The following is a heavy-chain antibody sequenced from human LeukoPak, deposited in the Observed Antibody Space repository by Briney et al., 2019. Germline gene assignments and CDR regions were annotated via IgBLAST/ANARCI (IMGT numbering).Heavy chain of an antibody. V-gene: IGHV4-59*01. CDR3: TGYKAAAGDDAFDI. Sequence: SETLSLTCTVSGGSISSYYWSWIRQPPGKGLEWIGYIYYSGSTNYNPSLKSRVTISVDTSKNQFSLKLSSVTAADTAVYYCTGYKAAAGDDAFDIWGQGTMVTVSS. CDR2: IYYSGST. J-gene: IGHJ3*02. D-gene: IGHD6-13*01. CDR1: GGSISSYY.